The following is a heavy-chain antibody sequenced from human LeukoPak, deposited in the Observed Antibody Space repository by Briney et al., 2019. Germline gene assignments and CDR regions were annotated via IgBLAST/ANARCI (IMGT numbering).Heavy chain of an antibody. CDR3: ARQTAMGRSGDY. CDR2: IDPSDSET. D-gene: IGHD5-18*01. V-gene: IGHV5-51*01. Sequence: HGESLRISCKASGYIFTSYWIGWVRPLPGKGLEWMGIIDPSDSETRYTPSFQGQVTISVDKSLTTADLQWNSLKASDTAMYYCARQTAMGRSGDYWGQGTLVTVSS. CDR1: GYIFTSYW. J-gene: IGHJ4*02.